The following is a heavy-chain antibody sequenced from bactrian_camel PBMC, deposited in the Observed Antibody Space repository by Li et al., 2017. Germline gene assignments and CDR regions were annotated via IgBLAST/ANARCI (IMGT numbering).Heavy chain of an antibody. J-gene: IGHJ6*01. CDR3: AARGPYCYTKLSVRDFTY. V-gene: IGHV3S25*01. CDR2: IATGSGNT. CDR1: GYTYNRNC. Sequence: QLVESGGGSVQAGGSLRLSCAASGYTYNRNCMAWFRQAPGKEREGVARIATGSGNTYYADSVKGRFTISQDNAKNTVYLQMNSLKPEDTAMYYCAARGPYCYTKLSVRDFTYWGQGTQVTVSS. D-gene: IGHD2*01.